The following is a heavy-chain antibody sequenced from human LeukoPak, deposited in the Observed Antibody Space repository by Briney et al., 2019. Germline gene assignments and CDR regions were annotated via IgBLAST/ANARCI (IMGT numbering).Heavy chain of an antibody. CDR1: GYTFTGYY. Sequence: ASVKVSCKASGYTFTGYYMHWVRRAPGQRLEWMGWIDPKSGGTNYAQKFQGRVTMTRDTSISTGYMELSRLTSDDTAVYYCAHWPGYSSGWSGPFDYWGQGTLVTVSS. V-gene: IGHV1-2*02. D-gene: IGHD6-19*01. CDR3: AHWPGYSSGWSGPFDY. CDR2: IDPKSGGT. J-gene: IGHJ4*02.